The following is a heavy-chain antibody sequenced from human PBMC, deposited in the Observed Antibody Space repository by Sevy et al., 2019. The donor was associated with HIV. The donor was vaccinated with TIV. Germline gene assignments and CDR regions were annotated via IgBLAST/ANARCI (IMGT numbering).Heavy chain of an antibody. CDR2: INPNSGGT. D-gene: IGHD3-10*01. V-gene: IGHV1-2*02. CDR3: ARHGLGFGPVKDGMDV. Sequence: ASVKVSCKASGYTFTGYYMHWVRQAPGQGLEWMGWINPNSGGTNYAQKFQGRVTMTRDTSISTAYRELSRLRSDDTAGYYCARHGLGFGPVKDGMDVWGQGTTVTVSS. J-gene: IGHJ6*02. CDR1: GYTFTGYY.